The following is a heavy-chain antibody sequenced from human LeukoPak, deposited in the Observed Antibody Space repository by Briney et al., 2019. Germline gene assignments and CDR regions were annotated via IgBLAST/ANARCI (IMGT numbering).Heavy chain of an antibody. Sequence: SETLSLTCTVFGGSISSSSYYWGWIRQPPGKGLEWIGSIYYSGSTYFNPSLKSRVTISVDTSKNQFSLKLSSVTAADTAVYYCAREVTIFGVVRAPYFDYWGQGTLVTVSS. CDR1: GGSISSSSYY. J-gene: IGHJ4*02. CDR2: IYYSGST. D-gene: IGHD3-3*01. V-gene: IGHV4-39*07. CDR3: AREVTIFGVVRAPYFDY.